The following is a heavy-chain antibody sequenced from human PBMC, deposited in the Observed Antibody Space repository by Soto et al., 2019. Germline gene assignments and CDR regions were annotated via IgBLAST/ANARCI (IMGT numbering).Heavy chain of an antibody. CDR2: INTDGSSI. V-gene: IGHV3-74*01. Sequence: PGGSLRLSCAASGFTFNSYWMHWVRQAPGKGLVWVSRINTDGSSITYAESVKGRFTISRDNAKNTLYLQMNSLRAEDTAVYYCARLQGYCIDSRCSGHYALDVWGQGTTVTVSS. CDR3: ARLQGYCIDSRCSGHYALDV. CDR1: GFTFNSYW. J-gene: IGHJ6*02. D-gene: IGHD2-15*01.